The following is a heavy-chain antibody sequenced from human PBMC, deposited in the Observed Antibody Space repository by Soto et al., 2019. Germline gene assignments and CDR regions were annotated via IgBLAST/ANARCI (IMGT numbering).Heavy chain of an antibody. J-gene: IGHJ4*02. V-gene: IGHV3-15*07. CDR3: TTDYGDYVGFDY. D-gene: IGHD4-17*01. CDR1: GFTFSNAW. CDR2: IKSKTDGGTT. Sequence: EVQLVESGGGLVKPGGSLRLSCAASGFTFSNAWMNWVRQSPGKGLEWVGRIKSKTDGGTTDYAAPVKGRFTISRDDSKNTLYLQMNSLKTEDTAVYYCTTDYGDYVGFDYWGQGTLVTVSS.